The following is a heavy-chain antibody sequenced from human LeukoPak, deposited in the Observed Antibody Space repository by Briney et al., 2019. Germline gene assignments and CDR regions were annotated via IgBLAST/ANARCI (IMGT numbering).Heavy chain of an antibody. J-gene: IGHJ4*02. V-gene: IGHV3-23*01. CDR2: ISGSGGST. CDR1: GFTFSSYA. D-gene: IGHD5-24*01. CDR3: AKDDAWLQYND. Sequence: GGSLRLSCAASGFTFSSYAMSWVRQAPGKGLEWVSAISGSGGSTYYADSVKGRFTISRDNSKNTLYLQINSLRDEDTAVYYCAKDDAWLQYNDWGQGTLVTVSS.